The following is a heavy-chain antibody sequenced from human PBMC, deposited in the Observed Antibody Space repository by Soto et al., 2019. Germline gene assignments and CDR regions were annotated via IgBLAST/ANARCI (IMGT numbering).Heavy chain of an antibody. CDR1: GYTFSSHA. V-gene: IGHV1-3*01. CDR2: INAGNGNT. J-gene: IGHJ4*02. Sequence: QVQLVQSGAEVKKPGASVKVSCKASGYTFSSHAVHWVRQAPGQRLEWMGWINAGNGNTKYSQNFQGRVAITRDTSASTAYMELRSLRSEDTAVYYCARDGARITVFGVVYYFDYWGQGTLVTVSS. CDR3: ARDGARITVFGVVYYFDY. D-gene: IGHD3-3*01.